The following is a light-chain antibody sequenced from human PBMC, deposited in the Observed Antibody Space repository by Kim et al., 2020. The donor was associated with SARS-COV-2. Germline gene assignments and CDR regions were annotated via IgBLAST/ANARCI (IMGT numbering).Light chain of an antibody. CDR1: KLVDKY. Sequence: SVSQGQTASITCSGDKLVDKYACWYQQKPGQSPVLVIYQDSKRPSGIPERFSGSNSGNTATLAISGTQAMDEADYYCQAWDSSTAVFGGGTQLTVL. J-gene: IGLJ3*02. CDR2: QDS. V-gene: IGLV3-1*01. CDR3: QAWDSSTAV.